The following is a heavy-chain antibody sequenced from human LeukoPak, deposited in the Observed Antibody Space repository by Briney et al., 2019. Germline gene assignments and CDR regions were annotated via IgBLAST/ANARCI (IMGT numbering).Heavy chain of an antibody. J-gene: IGHJ6*02. CDR3: AKHHGGNEGSYYYGMDV. Sequence: GSLRLSCAASGFTFSSYGMSWVRQAPGKGLEWVSVIGGSGGSIYYADSVKGRFTISRDNSKNTLSLQMSSLRAEDTAVYYCAKHHGGNEGSYYYGMDVWGQGTTVTVSS. CDR1: GFTFSSYG. CDR2: IGGSGGSI. D-gene: IGHD4-23*01. V-gene: IGHV3-23*01.